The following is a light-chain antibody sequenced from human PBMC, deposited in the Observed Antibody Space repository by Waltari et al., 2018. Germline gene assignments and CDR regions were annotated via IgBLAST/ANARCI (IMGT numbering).Light chain of an antibody. CDR3: CSFTSRSTWV. V-gene: IGLV2-14*01. Sequence: QSALTQPASVSGSPGQSITISCTGTSSDVGGYNYVSWYQQHPGKVPKLLIFDVSNRPSGGSNRFAGSKSGNTASLTISGLQAEDESDYYCCSFTSRSTWVFGGGTKLTVL. CDR1: SSDVGGYNY. J-gene: IGLJ3*02. CDR2: DVS.